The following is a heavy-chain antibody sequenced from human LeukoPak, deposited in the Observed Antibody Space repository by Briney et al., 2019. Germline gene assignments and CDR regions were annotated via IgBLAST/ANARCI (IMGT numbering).Heavy chain of an antibody. J-gene: IGHJ4*02. D-gene: IGHD2-15*01. Sequence: SETLSLTCAVYGGSFSGYYWSWIRQPPGKGLEWIGEINHSGSTNYNPSLKSRVTISVDTSKNQFSLKLSSVTAADTAVYYCARNRCSGGSCYLRAYYFDYWGQGTLVTVSS. CDR2: INHSGST. CDR1: GGSFSGYY. CDR3: ARNRCSGGSCYLRAYYFDY. V-gene: IGHV4-34*01.